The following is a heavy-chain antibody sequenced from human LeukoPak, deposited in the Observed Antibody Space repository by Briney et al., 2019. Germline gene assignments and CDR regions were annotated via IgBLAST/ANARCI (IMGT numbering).Heavy chain of an antibody. CDR3: ARKVDRPGSPPYFDY. D-gene: IGHD3-10*01. V-gene: IGHV3-7*01. CDR2: IKQDGSEK. CDR1: GFTFSSYW. J-gene: IGHJ4*02. Sequence: GGSLRLSCAASGFTFSSYWMSWVRQAPGKGLEWVANIKQDGSEKYYVDSVKGRFTISRDNAKNSLYLQMNSLRAEDTAVYYCARKVDRPGSPPYFDYWGQGTLVTVSS.